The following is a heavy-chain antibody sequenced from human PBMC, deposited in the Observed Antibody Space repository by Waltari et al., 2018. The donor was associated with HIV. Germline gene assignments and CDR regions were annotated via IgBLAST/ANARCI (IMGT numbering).Heavy chain of an antibody. CDR2: IYYSGST. D-gene: IGHD6-6*01. Sequence: QVQLQESGPGLVKPSETLSLTCTVSGGSISSYYWRWIRQPPGKGLEWLGYIYYSGSTNYNPSLKSRVTISVDTSKNQFSLKLSSVTAADTAVYYCATLLAPPLAARPSPPYYYYYGMDVWGQGTTVTVSS. CDR1: GGSISSYY. V-gene: IGHV4-59*08. CDR3: ATLLAPPLAARPSPPYYYYYGMDV. J-gene: IGHJ6*02.